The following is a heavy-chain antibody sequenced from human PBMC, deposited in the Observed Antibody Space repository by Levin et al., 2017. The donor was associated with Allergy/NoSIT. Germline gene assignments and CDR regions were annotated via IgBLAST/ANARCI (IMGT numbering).Heavy chain of an antibody. CDR3: TRDRYSGYDYGMEDY. V-gene: IGHV3-49*03. Sequence: GESLKISCTASGFTFGDYAMSWFRQAPGKGLEWVGFIRSKAYGGTTEYAASVKGRFTISRDDSKSIAYLQMNSLKTEDTAVYYCTRDRYSGYDYGMEDYWGQGTLVTVSS. D-gene: IGHD5-12*01. J-gene: IGHJ4*02. CDR1: GFTFGDYA. CDR2: IRSKAYGGTT.